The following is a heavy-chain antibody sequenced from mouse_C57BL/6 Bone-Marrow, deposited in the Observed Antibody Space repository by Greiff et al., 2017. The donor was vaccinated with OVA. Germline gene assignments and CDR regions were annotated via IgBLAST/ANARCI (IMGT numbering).Heavy chain of an antibody. CDR2: LDPSDSYT. CDR3: ARGDLLDYAMDY. Sequence: QVQLQQPGAELVMPGASVKLSCKASGYTFTSYWMHWVKPRPGHGLEWIGELDPSDSYTNYNQKFKGKSTLTVDKSSSTAYMQLSSLTSEDSAVYYCARGDLLDYAMDYWGEGTSVTVSS. D-gene: IGHD2-1*01. V-gene: IGHV1-69*01. J-gene: IGHJ4*01. CDR1: GYTFTSYW.